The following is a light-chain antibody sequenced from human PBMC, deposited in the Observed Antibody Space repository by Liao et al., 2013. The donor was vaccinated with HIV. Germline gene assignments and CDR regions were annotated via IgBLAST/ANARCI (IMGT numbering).Light chain of an antibody. CDR3: QAWDSNSWV. Sequence: SYELTQPPSVSVSPGQTASITCSGDTLGDKYACWYQQRPGQSPVLVIYQDTKRPSGIPERFSGSNSGNTATLTISGTQTMDEADYYCQAWDSNSWVFGGGTELTVL. J-gene: IGLJ3*02. CDR1: TLGDKY. V-gene: IGLV3-1*01. CDR2: QDT.